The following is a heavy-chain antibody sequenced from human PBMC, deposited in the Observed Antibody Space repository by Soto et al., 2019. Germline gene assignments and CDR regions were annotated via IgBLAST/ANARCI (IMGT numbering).Heavy chain of an antibody. V-gene: IGHV4-31*03. CDR2: IYYSGST. CDR3: ARAGGMLGYSYYYDSSGPEQYAFDI. CDR1: GXALRSGWYY. J-gene: IGHJ3*02. Sequence: TRTLPGSVSGXALRSGWYYWSCIRQHPGTGLEWIWYIYYSGSTYYNPSLKSRVTMSVDTSKNQFSLKLSSWTAADTAVYYSARAGGMLGYSYYYDSSGPEQYAFDIWGQGTMVTVSS. D-gene: IGHD3-22*01.